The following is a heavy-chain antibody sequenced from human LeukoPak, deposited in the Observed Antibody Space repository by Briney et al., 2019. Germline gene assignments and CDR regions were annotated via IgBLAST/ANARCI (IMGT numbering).Heavy chain of an antibody. CDR1: GFTFSSYE. J-gene: IGHJ4*02. D-gene: IGHD3-22*01. CDR2: ISSSGSTI. V-gene: IGHV3-48*03. CDR3: ARDRVGYYYDY. Sequence: PGGSLRLSCAASGFTFSSYEMNWVRQAPGKGLEWVSHISSSGSTIYYADSVKGRFTISRDNAKNSLYLQMNSLRAEDTAVYYCARDRVGYYYDYWGQGTLVTVSS.